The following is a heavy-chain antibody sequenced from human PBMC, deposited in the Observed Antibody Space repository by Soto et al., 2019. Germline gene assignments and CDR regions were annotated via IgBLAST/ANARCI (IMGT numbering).Heavy chain of an antibody. Sequence: QITLKESGPTLVKPTQTLTLTCTISGFSLSTRGVGVGWIRQPPGKALDWLALIYWVGDKRYSPSLKSRLTITKDTSKNQVVLTMTNMDPVDTATYYCVRLLWFGELTWGQGPLVTVSS. CDR2: IYWVGDK. D-gene: IGHD3-10*01. J-gene: IGHJ4*02. V-gene: IGHV2-5*02. CDR1: GFSLSTRGVG. CDR3: VRLLWFGELT.